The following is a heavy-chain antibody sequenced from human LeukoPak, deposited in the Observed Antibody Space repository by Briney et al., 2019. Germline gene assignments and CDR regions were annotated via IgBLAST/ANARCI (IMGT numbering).Heavy chain of an antibody. V-gene: IGHV4-38-2*02. CDR2: LYHSGST. CDR3: AKERSGYSLFDY. Sequence: SETLSLTCTVSGYSISSGYYWGWIRQPPGKGLEWIGSLYHSGSTYYNPSLKSRVTISVDTSKNQFYLKLSSVTAADTAVYYCAKERSGYSLFDYWGQGTLVTVSS. CDR1: GYSISSGYY. D-gene: IGHD3-22*01. J-gene: IGHJ4*02.